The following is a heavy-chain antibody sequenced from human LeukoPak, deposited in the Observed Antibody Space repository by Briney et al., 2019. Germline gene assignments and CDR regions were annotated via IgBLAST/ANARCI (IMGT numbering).Heavy chain of an antibody. D-gene: IGHD4-17*01. CDR2: INHSGST. CDR1: GGSISSSSYY. CDR3: ARYPGASGDSYYFDY. J-gene: IGHJ4*02. V-gene: IGHV4-39*07. Sequence: PSETLSLTCTVSGGSISSSSYYWGWIRQPPGKGLEWIGEINHSGSTNYNPSLKSRVTISVDTSKNQFSLKLSSVTAADTAVYYCARYPGASGDSYYFDYWGQGTRVTVSS.